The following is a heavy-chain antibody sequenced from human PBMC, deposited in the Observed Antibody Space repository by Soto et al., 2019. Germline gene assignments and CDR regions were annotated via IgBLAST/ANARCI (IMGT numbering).Heavy chain of an antibody. CDR3: TTSYGSGYRAFDY. D-gene: IGHD3-10*01. J-gene: IGHJ4*02. V-gene: IGHV1-69*02. CDR2: INPILSMS. CDR1: GDTFAFYS. Sequence: QVQLVQSGAEVKRPGSSVKVSCKASGDTFAFYSINWVRQAPGLGLEWMGRINPILSMSNYAQRFQGRVTMTADKATSTAYMVLNSLRSEDTGMYYCTTSYGSGYRAFDYWGRGALVPVSS.